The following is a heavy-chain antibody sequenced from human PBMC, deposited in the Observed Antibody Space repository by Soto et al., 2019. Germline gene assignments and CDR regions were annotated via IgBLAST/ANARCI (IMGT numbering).Heavy chain of an antibody. V-gene: IGHV4-34*01. J-gene: IGHJ5*02. Sequence: PSXTXXLTCAVXXGSFSGYYWSWIRQPPGKGLEWIGEINHSGSTNYNPSLKSRVTISVDTSKNQFSLKLSSVTAADTAVYYCARGNVVVPAERSNWFDPWGQGTLVTVSS. D-gene: IGHD2-2*01. CDR2: INHSGST. CDR1: XGSFSGYY. CDR3: ARGNVVVPAERSNWFDP.